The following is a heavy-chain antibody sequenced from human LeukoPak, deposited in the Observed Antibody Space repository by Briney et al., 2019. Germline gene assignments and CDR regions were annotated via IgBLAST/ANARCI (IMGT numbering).Heavy chain of an antibody. CDR3: VRVGGSSSWFPIYYYYYMDV. CDR2: ISSSGSTI. Sequence: GGSLRLSCAASGFTFSSYEMNWVRQAPGKGMEWVSYISSSGSTIYYADSVKGRFTISRDNAKNSLYLQMNSLRAEDTAVYYCVRVGGSSSWFPIYYYYYMDVWGKGTTVTISS. D-gene: IGHD6-13*01. J-gene: IGHJ6*03. V-gene: IGHV3-48*03. CDR1: GFTFSSYE.